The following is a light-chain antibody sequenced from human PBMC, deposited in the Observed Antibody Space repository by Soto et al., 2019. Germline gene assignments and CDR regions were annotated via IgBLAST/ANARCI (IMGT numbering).Light chain of an antibody. J-gene: IGLJ1*01. CDR1: SSDVGGYKF. CDR2: EVS. Sequence: QSALTQPASVSGSPGQSITISCTGTSSDVGGYKFVSWHQHHPGQAPKLMIFEVSNRPSGISNRFSGSKSGNTASLTISGLQAEDEGDYYCSSYTSNNTLVFGTGTKVT. V-gene: IGLV2-14*01. CDR3: SSYTSNNTLV.